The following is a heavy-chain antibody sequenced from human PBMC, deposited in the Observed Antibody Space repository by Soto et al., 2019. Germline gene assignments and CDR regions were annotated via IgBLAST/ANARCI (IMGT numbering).Heavy chain of an antibody. CDR2: ISAYNGDT. CDR1: GYTFTSYG. V-gene: IGHV1-18*01. Sequence: ASVKVSCKASGYTFTSYGISWVRQAPGQGLEWMGWISAYNGDTNYAQKLQGRVTMTTDTSTSTAYMELRSLRSDDTAVYYCARSPDKTYYYGSGKKYYYYGMDVWGQGTTVTVSS. J-gene: IGHJ6*02. D-gene: IGHD3-10*01. CDR3: ARSPDKTYYYGSGKKYYYYGMDV.